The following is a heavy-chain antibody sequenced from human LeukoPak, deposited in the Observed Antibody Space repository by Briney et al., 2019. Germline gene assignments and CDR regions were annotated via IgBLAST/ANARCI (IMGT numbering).Heavy chain of an antibody. D-gene: IGHD3-22*01. V-gene: IGHV3-21*01. J-gene: IGHJ3*02. CDR3: ARNLLTSYDSSGLGGSDAFDI. Sequence: GGSLRLSCAASGFTFSSYSMNWVRQAPGKGLEWVSSISSSSSYIYYADSVKGRFTISRDNAKNSLYLQINSLRAEDTAVYHCARNLLTSYDSSGLGGSDAFDIWGQGTMVTVSS. CDR2: ISSSSSYI. CDR1: GFTFSSYS.